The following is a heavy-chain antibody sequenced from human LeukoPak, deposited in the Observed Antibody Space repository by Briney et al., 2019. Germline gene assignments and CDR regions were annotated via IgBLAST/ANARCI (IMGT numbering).Heavy chain of an antibody. Sequence: PSETLSLTCTVSGGSISSSSYYWGWIRQPPGKGLEWIGSIYYSGSTYYNPFLKSRVTISVDTSKNQFSLRLSSVTAADTAVYYCASPAAMSYYYMDVWGKGTTVTVSS. V-gene: IGHV4-39*07. J-gene: IGHJ6*03. CDR1: GGSISSSSYY. CDR2: IYYSGST. CDR3: ASPAAMSYYYMDV. D-gene: IGHD2-2*01.